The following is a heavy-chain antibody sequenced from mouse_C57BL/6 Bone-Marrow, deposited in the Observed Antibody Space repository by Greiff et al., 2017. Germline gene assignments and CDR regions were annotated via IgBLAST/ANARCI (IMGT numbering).Heavy chain of an antibody. CDR1: GFNIKDDY. CDR3: TRVWLDY. V-gene: IGHV14-4*01. Sequence: EVQLVESGAELVRPGASVKLSCTASGFNIKDDYMHWVKQRPEQGLEWIGWIDPENGDTEYASKFQGKATITADTSSNTAYLQLSSLTSEDTAVYYCTRVWLDYWGQGTSVTVSS. CDR2: IDPENGDT. D-gene: IGHD2-10*02. J-gene: IGHJ4*01.